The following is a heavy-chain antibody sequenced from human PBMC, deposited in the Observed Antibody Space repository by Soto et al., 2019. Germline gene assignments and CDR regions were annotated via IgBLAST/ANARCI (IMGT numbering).Heavy chain of an antibody. CDR3: TLDSGYDFYGMDV. D-gene: IGHD5-12*01. Sequence: GGSLSLSCAASGFTFSDYAMSWVGQPPGKGLEWVSAISGSAIASYYADSVKGRFTISRDNSKNTLYLQMNSLKTEDTAVYYCTLDSGYDFYGMDVWGQGTTVTVSS. V-gene: IGHV3-23*01. CDR2: ISGSAIAS. CDR1: GFTFSDYA. J-gene: IGHJ6*02.